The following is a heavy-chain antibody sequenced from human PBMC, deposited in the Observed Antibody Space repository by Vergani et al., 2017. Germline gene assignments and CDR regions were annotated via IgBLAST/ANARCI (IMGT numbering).Heavy chain of an antibody. V-gene: IGHV3-74*03. CDR1: GFSFNSYW. Sequence: DVHLAESGGGFFQPGGSLRLSCSASGFSFNSYWMHWVRQVPGKGLLWVSRIKSDGSITAYADSVKGRFTISRDNAQNTLYLQMNNLRTEDTAIYYCAKQYFVAGNYLFDYWGQGVLITVSS. D-gene: IGHD3-9*01. CDR3: AKQYFVAGNYLFDY. J-gene: IGHJ4*02. CDR2: IKSDGSIT.